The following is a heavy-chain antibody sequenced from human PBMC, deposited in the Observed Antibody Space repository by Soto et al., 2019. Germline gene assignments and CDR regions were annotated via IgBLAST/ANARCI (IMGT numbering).Heavy chain of an antibody. D-gene: IGHD3-16*01. J-gene: IGHJ4*02. CDR1: GFTFSSYG. V-gene: IGHV3-33*01. CDR3: ARDGDVNTGFGKDH. Sequence: HPGGSLRLSCAASGFTFSSYGMHWVRQAPGKGLEWVAFIWHDGGNKFYAESVKGRFTISRDNSKNTLYLQMTSLSAEDTAMYYCARDGDVNTGFGKDHWGQGTLVTVSS. CDR2: IWHDGGNK.